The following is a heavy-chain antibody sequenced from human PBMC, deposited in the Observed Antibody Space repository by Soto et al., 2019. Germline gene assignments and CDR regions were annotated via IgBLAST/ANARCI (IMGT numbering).Heavy chain of an antibody. CDR2: MNPNSGDT. Sequence: QVQLVQSGAEVKKPGASVKVSCKASGYTFTSYDINWVRQATGQGPEWMGWMNPNSGDTHYAQTFQGRVNMTRNASISTAYMELRSLRSEDTAMYYCARWYGGNCGDYWGQGTLVTVSS. V-gene: IGHV1-8*01. CDR3: ARWYGGNCGDY. J-gene: IGHJ4*02. CDR1: GYTFTSYD. D-gene: IGHD2-15*01.